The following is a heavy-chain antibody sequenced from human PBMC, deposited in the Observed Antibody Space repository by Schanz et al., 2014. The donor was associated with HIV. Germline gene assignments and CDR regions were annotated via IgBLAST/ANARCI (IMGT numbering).Heavy chain of an antibody. V-gene: IGHV1-69*01. CDR3: ARGLGDSSSSEPFDI. Sequence: QVQLVQSGAEVKKPGSSVKVSCKASGGTFSRHAINWVRQAPGQGLEWMGGIIPIFGTANYAQKFQGRVTIIADESTSTAYMELSSLRSADTAVYYCARGLGDSSSSEPFDIWGQGTKVTVSS. D-gene: IGHD6-6*01. J-gene: IGHJ3*02. CDR2: IIPIFGTA. CDR1: GGTFSRHA.